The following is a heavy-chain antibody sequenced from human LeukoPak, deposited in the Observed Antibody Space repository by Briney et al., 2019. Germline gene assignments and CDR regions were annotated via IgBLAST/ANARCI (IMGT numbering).Heavy chain of an antibody. Sequence: GASVKVSCKASGYTFTGYYMHWVRQAPGQGLEWMGWINPNSGGTNYAQKFQGRVTMTRDTSISTAYMELSRLRSDDTAVYYCARVNEDDYGDFNWFDPWGQGTLVTVSS. V-gene: IGHV1-2*02. CDR2: INPNSGGT. CDR1: GYTFTGYY. D-gene: IGHD4-17*01. J-gene: IGHJ5*02. CDR3: ARVNEDDYGDFNWFDP.